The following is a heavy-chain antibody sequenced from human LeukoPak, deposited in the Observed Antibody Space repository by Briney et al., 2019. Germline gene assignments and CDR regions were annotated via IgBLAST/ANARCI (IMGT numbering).Heavy chain of an antibody. CDR2: ISGSGGTI. J-gene: IGHJ4*02. CDR1: GFTFSTYA. Sequence: PGGSLRLSCAASGFTFSTYAMSWVRQAPGKGLECVSAISGSGGTIYYADSVKGRFTISRDNAKNSLYLQMNSLRAEDTAVYYCARDRPTYYYDSSGYYYWGQGTLVTVSS. D-gene: IGHD3-22*01. V-gene: IGHV3-23*01. CDR3: ARDRPTYYYDSSGYYY.